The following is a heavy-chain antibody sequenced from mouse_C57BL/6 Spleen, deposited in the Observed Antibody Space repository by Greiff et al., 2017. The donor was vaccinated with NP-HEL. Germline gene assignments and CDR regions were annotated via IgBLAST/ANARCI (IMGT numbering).Heavy chain of an antibody. CDR1: GFTFSSYG. Sequence: EVKLMESGGDLVKPGGSLKLSCAASGFTFSSYGMSWVRQTPDKRLEWVATISSGGSYTYYPDSVKGRFTISRDNAKNTLYLQMSSLKSEDTAMYYCARQGDYGVYAMDYWGQGTSVTVSS. CDR3: ARQGDYGVYAMDY. CDR2: ISSGGSYT. J-gene: IGHJ4*01. V-gene: IGHV5-6*01. D-gene: IGHD2-4*01.